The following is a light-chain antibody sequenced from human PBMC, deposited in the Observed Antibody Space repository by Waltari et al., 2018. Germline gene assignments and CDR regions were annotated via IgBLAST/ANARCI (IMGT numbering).Light chain of an antibody. Sequence: DIQMTQSPSSLSASVGDRVTITCRASQSISRFLNWYQQKPGKAPKLLIYAASSPQSGVPSRFSGRGTGTDFTLTISSLQPEDFATYYCQQSYGNFPLTFGGGTKVDIK. V-gene: IGKV1-39*01. CDR2: AAS. CDR1: QSISRF. J-gene: IGKJ4*01. CDR3: QQSYGNFPLT.